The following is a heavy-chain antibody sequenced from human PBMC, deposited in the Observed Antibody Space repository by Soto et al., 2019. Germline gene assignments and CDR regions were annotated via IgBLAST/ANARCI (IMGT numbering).Heavy chain of an antibody. D-gene: IGHD6-13*01. CDR1: GGTFSSYA. CDR2: IIPIFGTA. CDR3: ARGRIAAAGPIFDY. Sequence: SVKVSCKASGGTFSSYAISWVRQAPAQGLEWMGGIIPIFGTANYAQKFQGRVTITADESTSTAYMELSSLRSEDTAVYYCARGRIAAAGPIFDYWGQGTLVTVSS. J-gene: IGHJ4*02. V-gene: IGHV1-69*13.